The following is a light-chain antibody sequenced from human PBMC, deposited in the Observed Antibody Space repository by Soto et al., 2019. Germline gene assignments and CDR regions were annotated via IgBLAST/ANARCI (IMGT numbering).Light chain of an antibody. CDR3: QQRSNWPLIT. J-gene: IGKJ5*01. Sequence: EIVLTQSPATLSLSPGERATLSCRASQSVSSYFAWYQQKPGQAPRLLIYDASNRATGIPARFSCSGSGTDFTLTISSLEPEDFAVYYCQQRSNWPLITFGQGTRLEIK. V-gene: IGKV3-11*01. CDR2: DAS. CDR1: QSVSSY.